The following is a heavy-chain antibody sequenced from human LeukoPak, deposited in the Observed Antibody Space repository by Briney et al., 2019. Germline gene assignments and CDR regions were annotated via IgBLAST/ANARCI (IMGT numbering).Heavy chain of an antibody. Sequence: GGSLRLSCAASGFTFTNYWMHWVRQAPGKGLVWVSRINTDGSSTAYADFVKGRFTISRDNAQNTLYLQMNSLRVEDTAVYFCARGFLGTCSGAICYSGYWGQGTLLTVSS. D-gene: IGHD2-15*01. CDR3: ARGFLGTCSGAICYSGY. CDR2: INTDGSST. CDR1: GFTFTNYW. V-gene: IGHV3-74*01. J-gene: IGHJ4*02.